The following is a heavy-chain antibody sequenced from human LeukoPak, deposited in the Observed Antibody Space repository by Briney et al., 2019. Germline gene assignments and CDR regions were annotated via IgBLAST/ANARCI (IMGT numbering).Heavy chain of an antibody. J-gene: IGHJ3*02. CDR3: AKRKVPASLGEAFDI. CDR1: GFTFDNYA. D-gene: IGHD3-16*01. Sequence: GGSLRLSCAASGFTFDNYATGWVRQAPGKGLEWVSNIFSSGDGTLYADSVKGRFTISRDNSKNTLYLQMNSLRVEDTALYYCAKRKVPASLGEAFDIWGQGTMVTVSS. V-gene: IGHV3-23*01. CDR2: IFSSGDGT.